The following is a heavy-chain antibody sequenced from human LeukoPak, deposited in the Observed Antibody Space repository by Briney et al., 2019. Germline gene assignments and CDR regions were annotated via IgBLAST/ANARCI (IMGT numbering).Heavy chain of an antibody. CDR1: GGSISSSSYY. V-gene: IGHV4-39*01. Sequence: SETLSLTCTASGGSISSSSYYWGWIRQPPGRGLEWIGSIYYSGSTYYNPSLKSRVTISVDTSKNQFSLKLSSVTAADTAVYYCARVGVLLWFGESLNWFDPWGQGTLVTVSS. D-gene: IGHD3-10*01. J-gene: IGHJ5*02. CDR2: IYYSGST. CDR3: ARVGVLLWFGESLNWFDP.